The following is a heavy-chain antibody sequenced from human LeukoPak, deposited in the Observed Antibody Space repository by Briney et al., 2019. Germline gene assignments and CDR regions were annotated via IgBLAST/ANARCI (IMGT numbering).Heavy chain of an antibody. D-gene: IGHD6-19*01. J-gene: IGHJ4*02. CDR2: IKSKTDGGTT. V-gene: IGHV3-15*01. Sequence: PGGSLRLSSAPAGVTLSTVLMRSVCQAPGQGLEWVGRIKSKTDGGTTDYAAPVKGRFTISRDDSKNTLNLQMNSLKTEDTAVYYCIPSIAVAGSLDYWGQGTLVTVSS. CDR1: GVTLSTVL. CDR3: IPSIAVAGSLDY.